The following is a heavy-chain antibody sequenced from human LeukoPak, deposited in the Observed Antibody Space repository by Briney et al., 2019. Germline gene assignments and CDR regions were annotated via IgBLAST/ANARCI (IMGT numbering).Heavy chain of an antibody. Sequence: SETLSLTCTVSGGSISNHYWSWIRQPPGKGLDWIGYIYYSGSTNYNPSLKSRVTISVDTSKNQFSLKLSSVTAADTAVYYCARDRVSHNYDFWSGLYYYYYMDVWGKGTTVTVSS. V-gene: IGHV4-59*11. CDR1: GGSISNHY. CDR2: IYYSGST. J-gene: IGHJ6*03. CDR3: ARDRVSHNYDFWSGLYYYYYMDV. D-gene: IGHD3-3*01.